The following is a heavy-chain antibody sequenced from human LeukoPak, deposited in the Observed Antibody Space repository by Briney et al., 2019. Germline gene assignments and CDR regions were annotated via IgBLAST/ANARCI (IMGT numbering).Heavy chain of an antibody. D-gene: IGHD2-2*01. CDR3: ARDLVVVPAAISFP. V-gene: IGHV3-21*01. CDR1: GFTFSSYA. J-gene: IGHJ5*02. Sequence: PGGSLRLSCAASGFTFSSYAMSWVRQAPGKGLEWVSSISSSSSYIYYADSVKGRFTISRDNAKNSLYLQMNSLRAEDTAVYYCARDLVVVPAAISFPWGQGTLVTVSS. CDR2: ISSSSSYI.